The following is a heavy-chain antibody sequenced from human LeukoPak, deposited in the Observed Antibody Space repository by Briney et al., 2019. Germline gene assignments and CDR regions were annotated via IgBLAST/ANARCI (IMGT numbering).Heavy chain of an antibody. D-gene: IGHD2-15*01. Sequence: GGSLRLSCAASGFRFSAFEMNWVRQAPGKGLEWISHISTGGRTIYYADSVKGRFTISRDNAKNSLYLQMKSLRGEDTGVYYCARGSGYVLDYWTQGTLVTVSS. CDR1: GFRFSAFE. CDR2: ISTGGRTI. J-gene: IGHJ4*02. CDR3: ARGSGYVLDY. V-gene: IGHV3-48*03.